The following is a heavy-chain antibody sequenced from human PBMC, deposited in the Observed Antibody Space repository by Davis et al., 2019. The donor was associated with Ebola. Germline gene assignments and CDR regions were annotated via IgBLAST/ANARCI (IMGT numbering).Heavy chain of an antibody. J-gene: IGHJ6*02. CDR3: AKDIGGYSYPNPYGMDV. Sequence: PGGSLRLSCAASGFTFDDYAMHWVRQAPGRGLEWVSLISWDGGSTYYAYSVKGRFTISRDNSKNSLYLQMNSLRTEDTALYYCAKDIGGYSYPNPYGMDVWGQGTTVTVSS. D-gene: IGHD5-18*01. V-gene: IGHV3-43*01. CDR1: GFTFDDYA. CDR2: ISWDGGST.